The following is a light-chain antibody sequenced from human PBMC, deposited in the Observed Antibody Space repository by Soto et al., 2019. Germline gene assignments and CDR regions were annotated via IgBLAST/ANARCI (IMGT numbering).Light chain of an antibody. CDR3: SSYTGSSTYVV. CDR1: SSDVGGYNY. J-gene: IGLJ2*01. V-gene: IGLV2-14*01. CDR2: DVX. Sequence: QSALTQPASVSGSPGQSITISCTGTSSDVGGYNYVSWYQQHPGKAPKLMIYDVXXRPSGVSNRFSGSKSGNTXSXTISGLQAEDEADYYCSSYTGSSTYVVFGGGTKLTVL.